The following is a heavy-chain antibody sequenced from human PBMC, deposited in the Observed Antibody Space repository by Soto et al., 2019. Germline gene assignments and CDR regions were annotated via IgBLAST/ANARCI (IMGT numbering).Heavy chain of an antibody. Sequence: QVQLQESGPGLVKPSETLSLTCTVSGGSISSYYWSWIRQPPGKGLEWIGYIYYSGSTNYNPSLKSRVTISVDTSKNQFSLKLSSVTAADTAVYYCARHPGIAAAGKLDYWGQGTLVTVSS. CDR2: IYYSGST. D-gene: IGHD6-13*01. CDR3: ARHPGIAAAGKLDY. V-gene: IGHV4-59*08. CDR1: GGSISSYY. J-gene: IGHJ4*02.